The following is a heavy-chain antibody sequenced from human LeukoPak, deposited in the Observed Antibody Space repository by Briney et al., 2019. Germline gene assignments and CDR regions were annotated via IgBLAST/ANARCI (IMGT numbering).Heavy chain of an antibody. CDR3: ARLSVFGSGIYFDY. V-gene: IGHV4-59*08. D-gene: IGHD3-10*01. CDR2: IYYSGST. CDR1: GGSISSYY. Sequence: SETLSLTCTVSGGSISSYYWSWIRQPPGKGLEWIGYIYYSGSTNYNPSLKSRVTISVDTSKNQFSLKLSSVTAADTAVYYCARLSVFGSGIYFDYWGRGTLVTVSS. J-gene: IGHJ4*02.